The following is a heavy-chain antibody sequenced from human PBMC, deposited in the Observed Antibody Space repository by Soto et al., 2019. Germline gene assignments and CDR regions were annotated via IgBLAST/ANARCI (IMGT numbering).Heavy chain of an antibody. Sequence: DVQLLESGGGLVQPGGSLRLTCAASGFTLSNYAMSWVRQAPGKGLEWVSVVSGHSRSIYYADSVTGRFTISRDNSKNTLYLQMNSLGAEDPAVYPCATAHPSGALTSGWNDWFDSWGQGTLVTVSS. CDR1: GFTLSNYA. J-gene: IGHJ5*01. CDR3: ATAHPSGALTSGWNDWFDS. D-gene: IGHD6-19*01. V-gene: IGHV3-23*01. CDR2: VSGHSRSI.